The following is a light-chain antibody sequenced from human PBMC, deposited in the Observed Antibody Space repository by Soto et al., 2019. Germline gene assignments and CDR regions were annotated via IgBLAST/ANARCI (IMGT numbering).Light chain of an antibody. V-gene: IGKV3-20*01. CDR3: QQYNNWPLT. J-gene: IGKJ4*01. CDR1: QSLSSGY. Sequence: EVVLTQSPGTLSLSPGERATPSCRASQSLSSGYLAWYQQKPGQAPRLLIYGASSRATGIPDRFSGSGSGTDFTLTISRLEPEDFAVYYCQQYNNWPLTFGGGTKVDIK. CDR2: GAS.